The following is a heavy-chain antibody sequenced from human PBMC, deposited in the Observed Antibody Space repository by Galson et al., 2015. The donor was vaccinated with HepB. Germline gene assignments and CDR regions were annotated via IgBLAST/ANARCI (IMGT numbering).Heavy chain of an antibody. D-gene: IGHD3-22*01. CDR1: GFAFSTYS. CDR3: ARADSDISGYSVIYAFDM. Sequence: SLRLSCAASGFAFSTYSMNWVRQAPGKGLEWVSSISSRSSHIYYAESVKGRFTISRDNSKNSLYLQVNSLRAEDTAVYYCARADSDISGYSVIYAFDMWGQGTMVTVFS. J-gene: IGHJ3*02. V-gene: IGHV3-21*01. CDR2: ISSRSSHI.